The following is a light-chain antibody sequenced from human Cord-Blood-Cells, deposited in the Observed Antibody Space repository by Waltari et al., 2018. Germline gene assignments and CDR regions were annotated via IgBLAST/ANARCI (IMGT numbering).Light chain of an antibody. Sequence: DTVLTQSPGTLSFSPGERVTLPCRASQSVSSSYLAWYQPKPGQAPRLLIYGASSRATGIPDRVSGSGSGTDFTLTISRLEPEDFAVYYCQQYGSSLYSFGQGTKLEIK. CDR3: QQYGSSLYS. V-gene: IGKV3-20*01. CDR1: QSVSSSY. J-gene: IGKJ2*03. CDR2: GAS.